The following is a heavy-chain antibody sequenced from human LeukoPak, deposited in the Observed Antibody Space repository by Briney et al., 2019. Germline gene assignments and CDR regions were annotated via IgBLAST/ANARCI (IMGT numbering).Heavy chain of an antibody. J-gene: IGHJ4*02. CDR3: ARSIAAAGYFDY. V-gene: IGHV2-70*20. CDR2: IDWDDDK. CDR1: GFSLSTSGMC. D-gene: IGHD6-13*01. Sequence: SGPALVKPTQTLTLTCTFSGFSLSTSGMCVSWVRQPPGKALEWLAPIDWDDDKYYSTSLKTRLTISKDTSKNQVVLTMTNMDPVDTATYYCARSIAAAGYFDYWGQGTLVTVSS.